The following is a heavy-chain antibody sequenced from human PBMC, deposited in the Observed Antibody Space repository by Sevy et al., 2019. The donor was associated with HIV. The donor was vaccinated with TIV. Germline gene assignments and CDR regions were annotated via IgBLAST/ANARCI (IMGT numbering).Heavy chain of an antibody. J-gene: IGHJ6*02. CDR2: IHADGSS. CDR3: ARDRRFCGNECYLYYYYGMDV. D-gene: IGHD3-16*02. CDR1: GFNVNDNY. Sequence: GESLRLSCAASGFNVNDNYMTWVRQAPGKGLEWVSIIHADGSSYYADSVKGRFTMSRDDSKNIVNLQMNSLRADDTAVYYCARDRRFCGNECYLYYYYGMDVWGQGTAVTVS. V-gene: IGHV3-53*01.